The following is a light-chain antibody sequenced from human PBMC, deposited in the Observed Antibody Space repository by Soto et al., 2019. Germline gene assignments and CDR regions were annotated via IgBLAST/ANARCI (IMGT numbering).Light chain of an antibody. CDR3: SAWDDGLSGPV. CDR1: SSNIGINS. J-gene: IGLJ3*02. V-gene: IGLV1-47*02. Sequence: QSVLTQAPSASGTPGQRVTISCSGSSSNIGINSVYWYQQLPGTAPKLLIYTNTQRPSGVPDRFSGSKSGTSASLAIIGLRSEDEADYYCSAWDDGLSGPVFGRGTKLTVL. CDR2: TNT.